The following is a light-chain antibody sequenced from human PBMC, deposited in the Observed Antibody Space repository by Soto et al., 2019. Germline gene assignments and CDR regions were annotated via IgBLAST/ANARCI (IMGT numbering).Light chain of an antibody. CDR2: DVS. Sequence: QSVLTQPASVSGSPGQSITISCTGTSSDVGGYNYVSWYQQHPGKAPKLMIYDVSNRPSGVSNRFSGSKSGNTASLTISGLQAEDEADYYCSSYTSSSLSFGGGTQLT. CDR1: SSDVGGYNY. CDR3: SSYTSSSLS. J-gene: IGLJ2*01. V-gene: IGLV2-14*01.